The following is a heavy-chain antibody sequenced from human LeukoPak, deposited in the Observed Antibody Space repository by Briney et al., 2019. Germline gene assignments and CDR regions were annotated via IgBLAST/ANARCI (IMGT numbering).Heavy chain of an antibody. J-gene: IGHJ4*02. CDR1: GGSISSYD. D-gene: IGHD6-13*01. V-gene: IGHV4-59*01. CDR2: IYYSGST. CDR3: ARYKVAAAAPALDY. Sequence: SGTLCLTCTVSGGSISSYDWSWIRQPPGKGLEWIWDIYYSGSTNYNPSLKRRVTISVDTSKNQFSLKLSSVTAADTAVYYCARYKVAAAAPALDYWGQGTLVTVSS.